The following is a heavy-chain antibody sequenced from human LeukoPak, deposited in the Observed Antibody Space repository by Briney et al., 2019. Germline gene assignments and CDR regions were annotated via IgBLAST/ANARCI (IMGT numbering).Heavy chain of an antibody. CDR3: ARSVAYETPYFDY. CDR1: GFTLSSYW. V-gene: IGHV3-74*01. D-gene: IGHD3-16*01. J-gene: IGHJ4*02. CDR2: ISSDGISA. Sequence: GGSLRPSCAASGFTLSSYWMHWVRQAPGKGLVWVSRISSDGISARNADSVKGRFTISRDNAKNMLYLQMNSLRAEDTAVYYCARSVAYETPYFDYWGQGTLVSVSS.